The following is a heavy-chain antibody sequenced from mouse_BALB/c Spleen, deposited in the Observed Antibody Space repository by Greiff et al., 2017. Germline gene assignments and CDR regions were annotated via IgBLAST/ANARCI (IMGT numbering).Heavy chain of an antibody. CDR3: AGYLPYYYAMEY. CDR1: GFNIKDTY. D-gene: IGHD5-1*01. V-gene: IGHV14-3*02. Sequence: VQLQQSGAELVKPGASVKLSCTASGFNIKDTYMHWVKQRPEQGLEWIGRIDPANGNTKYDPKFQGKATITADTSSNPAYLQLSSLTSEDTAVYYCAGYLPYYYAMEYWGEGTSVTVSS. J-gene: IGHJ4*01. CDR2: IDPANGNT.